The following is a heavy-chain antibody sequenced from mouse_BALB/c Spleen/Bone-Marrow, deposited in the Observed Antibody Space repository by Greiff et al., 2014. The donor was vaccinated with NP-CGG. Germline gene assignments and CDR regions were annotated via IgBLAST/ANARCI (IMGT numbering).Heavy chain of an antibody. J-gene: IGHJ4*01. CDR1: GYAFSISW. D-gene: IGHD2-3*01. CDR3: ARSDGYRAMDY. Sequence: QVQLQQSGPELVKPGASVKTSCKASGYAFSISWMNWVKQRPGQGLEWIGRIYPGDGDTYYNGQFKGKATLTADKSPSTAYMQLSSLTSVDSAVYFCARSDGYRAMDYWGQGTSVTVSS. CDR2: IYPGDGDT. V-gene: IGHV1-82*01.